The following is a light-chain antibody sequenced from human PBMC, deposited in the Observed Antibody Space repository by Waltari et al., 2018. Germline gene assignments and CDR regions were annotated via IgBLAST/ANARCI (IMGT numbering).Light chain of an antibody. CDR3: QAWDSGSGF. CDR1: KVADRY. CDR2: QNN. J-gene: IGLJ1*01. V-gene: IGLV3-1*01. Sequence: SHELTQPPSVSVSPGQTASITCSGDKVADRYVCWYQQRPGQSPILVIYQNNKRPSEIPGRFSGSNFGNAATLTISGTQALDEADYYCQAWDSGSGFFGTGTRLTVL.